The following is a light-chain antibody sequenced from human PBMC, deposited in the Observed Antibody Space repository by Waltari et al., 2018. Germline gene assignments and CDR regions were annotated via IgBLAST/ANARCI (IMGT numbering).Light chain of an antibody. CDR2: EDY. CDR1: SGNIARPS. J-gene: IGLJ2*01. Sequence: NFMLTQPRSVSESPGKTVTISCTRSSGNIARPSVQWYQPRPGSSPTTVIYEDYHRPSGVPDRFSASFDSSSNSASLTISGLKTEDEADYYCQSYDSNNYVIFGGGTKLTVL. V-gene: IGLV6-57*01. CDR3: QSYDSNNYVI.